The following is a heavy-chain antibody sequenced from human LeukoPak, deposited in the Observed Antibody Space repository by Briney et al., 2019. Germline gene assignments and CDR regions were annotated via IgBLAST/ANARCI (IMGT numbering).Heavy chain of an antibody. D-gene: IGHD3-22*01. CDR3: AADRYYYDSSGYEDY. CDR1: GFTFSDYY. Sequence: GSLRLSCAASGFTFSDYYMSWIRQAPGKGLEWGSYISSSGSTIYYADSVKGRFTISRDNAKNSLYLQMNSLRAEDTAVYYCAADRYYYDSSGYEDYWGQGTLVTVSS. V-gene: IGHV3-11*01. CDR2: ISSSGSTI. J-gene: IGHJ4*02.